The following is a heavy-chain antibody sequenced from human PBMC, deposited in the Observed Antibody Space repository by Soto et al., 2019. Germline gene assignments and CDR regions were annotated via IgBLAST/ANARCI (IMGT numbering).Heavy chain of an antibody. Sequence: QVQLVQSGAEVKRPGSSVKVSCKASGDTFSFYSINWVRQAPGLGLEWMGRVNPILSMSNYAQRFQGRVTVTADKSTSTAYMELSGLRSEDTAMYYCATSYGSGYRAFDYCGQGALVTVSS. CDR3: ATSYGSGYRAFDY. CDR1: GDTFSFYS. J-gene: IGHJ4*02. V-gene: IGHV1-69*04. D-gene: IGHD3-10*01. CDR2: VNPILSMS.